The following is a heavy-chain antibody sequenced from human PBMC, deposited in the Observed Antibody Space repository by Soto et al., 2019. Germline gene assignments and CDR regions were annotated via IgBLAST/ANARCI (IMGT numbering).Heavy chain of an antibody. J-gene: IGHJ6*02. CDR3: ARHTRSGCTSTSCYSDV. V-gene: IGHV4-39*01. CDR2: IYYSGST. Sequence: QLQLQESGPGLVKPSETLSLTCNVSGGSISSSSYYWGWIRQPPGKVLEWIGSIYYSGSTYYNPSLKSRVTIAVDTSKNQFSLKLISVTAADTAVYYCARHTRSGCTSTSCYSDVWGQGTTVTVSS. CDR1: GGSISSSSYY. D-gene: IGHD2-2*01.